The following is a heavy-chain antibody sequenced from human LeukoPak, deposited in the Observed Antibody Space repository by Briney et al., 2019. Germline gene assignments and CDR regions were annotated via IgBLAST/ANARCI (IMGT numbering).Heavy chain of an antibody. Sequence: SETLSLTCAVYGGSFSGYYWSWIRQPPGKGLEWIGEINHSGSTNYNPSLKSRVTISVDTSKNQFSLKLSSVTAADTAVYYRASRGYYYDSSGYYFAIYYYGMDVWGQGTTVTVSS. J-gene: IGHJ6*02. CDR1: GGSFSGYY. D-gene: IGHD3-22*01. CDR3: ASRGYYYDSSGYYFAIYYYGMDV. V-gene: IGHV4-34*01. CDR2: INHSGST.